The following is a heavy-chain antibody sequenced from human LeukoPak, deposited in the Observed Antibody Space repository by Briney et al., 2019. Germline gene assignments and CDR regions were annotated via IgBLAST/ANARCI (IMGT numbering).Heavy chain of an antibody. CDR3: ARDLRFGELYGY. D-gene: IGHD3-10*01. Sequence: GASVKLSCKASGYTFTSYGISWVRQAPGQGLEWTGWISAYNGNTNYAQKLQGRVTMTTDTSTSTAYMELRSLRSDDTAVYYCARDLRFGELYGYWGQGTLVTVSS. CDR1: GYTFTSYG. V-gene: IGHV1-18*01. CDR2: ISAYNGNT. J-gene: IGHJ4*02.